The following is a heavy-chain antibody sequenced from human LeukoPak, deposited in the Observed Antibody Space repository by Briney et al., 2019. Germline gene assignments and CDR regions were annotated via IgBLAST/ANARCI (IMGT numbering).Heavy chain of an antibody. Sequence: SQTQSLTCAVSGGSISSGGYSWSWIRQPPGKGLEWIGYIYHSGSTYYNPSLKSRVTISVDRSKNQFSLKLSSVTAADTAVYYCAREASPSGMDVWGQGTTVTVSS. J-gene: IGHJ6*02. V-gene: IGHV4-30-2*01. CDR3: AREASPSGMDV. CDR2: IYHSGST. CDR1: GGSISSGGYS.